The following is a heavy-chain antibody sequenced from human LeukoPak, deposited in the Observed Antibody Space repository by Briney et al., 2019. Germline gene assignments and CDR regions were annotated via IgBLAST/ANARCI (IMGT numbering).Heavy chain of an antibody. D-gene: IGHD4-23*01. CDR2: IYYSGST. V-gene: IGHV4-39*01. J-gene: IGHJ4*02. Sequence: SETLSLTCTVSGGSISSSSYYWGWIRQPPGKGLEWIGSIYYSGSTYYNPSLKSRVTISVDTSKNQFSLKLSSVTAADTAVYYCARGTVVTPKYYFDYWGQGTLVTVSS. CDR1: GGSISSSSYY. CDR3: ARGTVVTPKYYFDY.